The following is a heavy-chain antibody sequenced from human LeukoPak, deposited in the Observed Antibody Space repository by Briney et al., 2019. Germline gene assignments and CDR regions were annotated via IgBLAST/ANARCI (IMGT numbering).Heavy chain of an antibody. J-gene: IGHJ3*02. CDR3: ARGRLYSSSWYRLPDAFDI. V-gene: IGHV4-4*07. CDR2: IYINGNS. D-gene: IGHD6-13*01. CDR1: GGSINNYY. Sequence: ETLSLTCTVSGGSINNYYWSWIRQPAGMRLDWIRRIYINGNSNYNPSLKSRVTISVDTSKNQFSLKLSSVTAADTAVYYCARGRLYSSSWYRLPDAFDIWGQGTMVTVSS.